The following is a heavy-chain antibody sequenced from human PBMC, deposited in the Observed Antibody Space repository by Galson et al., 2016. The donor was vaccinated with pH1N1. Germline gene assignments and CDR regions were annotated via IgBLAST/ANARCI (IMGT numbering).Heavy chain of an antibody. CDR3: ARAAFGQQSL. CDR1: GFTFSTYW. CDR2: INQDGSDK. J-gene: IGHJ6*02. D-gene: IGHD3-16*01. V-gene: IGHV3-7*01. Sequence: SLRLSCAASGFTFSTYWMNWVRQAPGKGLEWVANINQDGSDKYYVDSVKGRFTISRDNAKNSLYLQMNSLGDEDTALYYCARAAFGQQSLWGQGTTVTVSS.